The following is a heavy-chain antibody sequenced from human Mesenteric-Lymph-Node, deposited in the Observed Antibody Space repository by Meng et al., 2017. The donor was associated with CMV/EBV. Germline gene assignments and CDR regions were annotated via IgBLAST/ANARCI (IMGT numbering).Heavy chain of an antibody. Sequence: GESLKISCIGSGFTFGDYTMSWVRQAPGKGLVWVSRINSDGSSTSYADSVKGRFTISRDNAKNTLYLQMNSLRAEDTAVYYCAKGGARPLDYWGQGTLVTVSS. D-gene: IGHD6-6*01. V-gene: IGHV3-74*01. CDR2: INSDGSST. CDR3: AKGGARPLDY. J-gene: IGHJ4*02. CDR1: GFTFGDYT.